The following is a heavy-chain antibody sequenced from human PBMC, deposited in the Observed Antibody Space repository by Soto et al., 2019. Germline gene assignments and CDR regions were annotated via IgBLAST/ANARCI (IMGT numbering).Heavy chain of an antibody. V-gene: IGHV3-23*01. CDR2: ISSSGDGT. J-gene: IGHJ6*02. CDR1: GFTFSTYA. Sequence: GGSLRLSCAASGFTFSTYAMTWVRQAPGKGLEWVAIISSSGDGTYYVDSVKGRFTISRDNSRNTLNLQMNSLRAEDTDVYYCAKNGYFWGWGMDVWGQGTTVTVSS. CDR3: AKNGYFWGWGMDV. D-gene: IGHD3-3*01.